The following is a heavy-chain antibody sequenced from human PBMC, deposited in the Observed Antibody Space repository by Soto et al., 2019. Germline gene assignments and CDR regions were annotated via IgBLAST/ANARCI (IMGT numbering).Heavy chain of an antibody. J-gene: IGHJ6*02. CDR2: ISWNSGSI. V-gene: IGHV3-9*01. CDR3: AKDMGSRGIAVAGADLSYYYYGMDV. Sequence: GGSLRLSCAASGFTFDDYAMHWVRQAPGKGLEWVSGISWNSGSIGYADSVKGRFTISRDNAKNSLYLQMNSLRAEDTALYYCAKDMGSRGIAVAGADLSYYYYGMDVWGQGTTVTVSS. D-gene: IGHD6-19*01. CDR1: GFTFDDYA.